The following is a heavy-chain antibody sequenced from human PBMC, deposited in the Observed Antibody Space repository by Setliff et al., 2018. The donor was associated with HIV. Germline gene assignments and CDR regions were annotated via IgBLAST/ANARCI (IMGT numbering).Heavy chain of an antibody. J-gene: IGHJ6*03. Sequence: PSETLSLTCTISGGSITSHYWSWIRQPPGKGLEWIGYVFYTGGTNYRPSLRGRVTISVDTSKNHFSLKLSSVTAADTAVYYCAKTIRGYISGDHMDVWGKGTTVTVSS. CDR2: VFYTGGT. CDR1: GGSITSHY. D-gene: IGHD5-18*01. CDR3: AKTIRGYISGDHMDV. V-gene: IGHV4-59*11.